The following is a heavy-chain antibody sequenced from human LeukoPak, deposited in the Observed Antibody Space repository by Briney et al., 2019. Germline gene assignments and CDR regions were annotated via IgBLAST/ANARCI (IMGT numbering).Heavy chain of an antibody. V-gene: IGHV3-23*01. CDR1: GFTFSSYA. J-gene: IGHJ4*02. Sequence: GGSLRLSCAASGFTFSSYAMSWVRQAPGKGLEWVSAISGSGGSTYYADSVKGRFTISRDNSKNTLYLQMNSLRAEDTAVYYCAKAAYYDFWSGSIGGFDYWGQGTLATVSS. CDR2: ISGSGGST. CDR3: AKAAYYDFWSGSIGGFDY. D-gene: IGHD3-3*01.